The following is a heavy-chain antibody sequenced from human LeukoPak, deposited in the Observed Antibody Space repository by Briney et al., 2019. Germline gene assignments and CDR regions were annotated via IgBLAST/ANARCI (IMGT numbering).Heavy chain of an antibody. CDR2: IKQDGSEK. D-gene: IGHD3-22*01. CDR1: GFTFSSYW. Sequence: PGGSLRLSCAASGFTFSSYWMSWVRQAPGKGLEWVANIKQDGSEKYYVDSVKGRFTISRDNAKNSLYLQMNSLRAEDTAVYYCARDGATCYYDSSGYYYFDYWGQGTLVTVSS. V-gene: IGHV3-7*01. J-gene: IGHJ4*02. CDR3: ARDGATCYYDSSGYYYFDY.